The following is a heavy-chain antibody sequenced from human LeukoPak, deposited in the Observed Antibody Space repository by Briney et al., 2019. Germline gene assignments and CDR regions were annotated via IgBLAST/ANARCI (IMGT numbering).Heavy chain of an antibody. CDR3: ARAPHYSDFWSGPGAFDI. Sequence: PGGSLRLSCAASGFTFSSYAMTCVHQAPGKGLEWVANIKQDGSEKYYVDSVKGRFTISRDNAKNSLYLQMNSLRAEDTAVYYCARAPHYSDFWSGPGAFDIWGQGTMVTVSS. D-gene: IGHD3-3*01. CDR2: IKQDGSEK. CDR1: GFTFSSYA. V-gene: IGHV3-7*01. J-gene: IGHJ3*02.